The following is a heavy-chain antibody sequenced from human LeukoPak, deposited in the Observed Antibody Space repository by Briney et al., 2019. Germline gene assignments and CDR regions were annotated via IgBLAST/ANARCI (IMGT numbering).Heavy chain of an antibody. CDR2: IYHSGST. V-gene: IGHV4-30-2*01. CDR3: ARAGLPPGKEFDP. D-gene: IGHD4-11*01. J-gene: IGHJ5*02. CDR1: GGSISSGGYS. Sequence: PSETLSLTCAVSGGSISSGGYSWSWIRQPPGKGLEWIGYIYHSGSTYYNPSLKSRVTISVDRSKNQFPLKLSSVTAADTAVYYCARAGLPPGKEFDPWGQGTLVTVSS.